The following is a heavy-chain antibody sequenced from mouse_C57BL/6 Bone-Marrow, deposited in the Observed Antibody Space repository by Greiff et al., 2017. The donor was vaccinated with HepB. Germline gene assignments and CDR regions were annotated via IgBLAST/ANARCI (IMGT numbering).Heavy chain of an antibody. D-gene: IGHD1-1*01. J-gene: IGHJ4*01. CDR3: ARSVRWGAMDY. Sequence: EVKLVESGGGLVQPGGSLSLSCAASGFTFTDYYMSWVRQPPGKALEWLGFIRNKANGYTTEYSASVKGRFTISRDNSQRILYLQMNALRAEDSATYYCARSVRWGAMDYWGQGTSVTVSS. CDR2: IRNKANGYTT. V-gene: IGHV7-3*01. CDR1: GFTFTDYY.